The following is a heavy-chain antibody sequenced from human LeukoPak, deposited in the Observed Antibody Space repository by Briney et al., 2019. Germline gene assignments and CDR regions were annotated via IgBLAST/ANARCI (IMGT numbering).Heavy chain of an antibody. CDR2: ISYDGSNE. Sequence: PGGSLRLSCAASGFTFSNYGMHWVRQAPGKGLEWVAVISYDGSNEYYAESVKGRFTISRDSSENTLYLEMNSLRVEDTAVYYCARVGYYSSGPFSYFDYWGQGTLVTVS. D-gene: IGHD3-10*01. V-gene: IGHV3-30*03. J-gene: IGHJ4*02. CDR1: GFTFSNYG. CDR3: ARVGYYSSGPFSYFDY.